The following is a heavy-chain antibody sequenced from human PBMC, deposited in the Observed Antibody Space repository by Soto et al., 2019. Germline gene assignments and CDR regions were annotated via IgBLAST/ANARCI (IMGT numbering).Heavy chain of an antibody. D-gene: IGHD2-2*01. CDR2: ISSSSSYI. CDR3: ARAFPPDCSSTSCYFDGMDV. CDR1: GFTFSSYS. V-gene: IGHV3-21*01. J-gene: IGHJ6*02. Sequence: PGGSLRLSCAASGFTFSSYSMNWVRQAPGKGLEWVSSISSSSSYIYYADSVKGRFTISRDNAKNSLYLQMNGLRAEDTAVYYCARAFPPDCSSTSCYFDGMDVWGQGTTVTVS.